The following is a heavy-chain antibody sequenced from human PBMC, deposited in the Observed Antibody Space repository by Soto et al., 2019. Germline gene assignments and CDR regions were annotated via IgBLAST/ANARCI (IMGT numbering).Heavy chain of an antibody. CDR2: IYHSGST. CDR1: GGSISSGGYS. CDR3: ARVYGDYVVDY. Sequence: SETLSLTCAVSGGSISSGGYSWSWIRQPPGKGLEWIGYIYHSGSTYYNPSLKSRVTISVDRSKNQFSLKLSSVTAADTAVYYCARVYGDYVVDYWGQGTLVTVSS. J-gene: IGHJ4*02. D-gene: IGHD4-17*01. V-gene: IGHV4-30-2*01.